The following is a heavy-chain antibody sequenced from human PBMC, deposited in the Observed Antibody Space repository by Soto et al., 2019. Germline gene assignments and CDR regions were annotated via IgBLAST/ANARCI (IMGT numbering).Heavy chain of an antibody. D-gene: IGHD6-6*01. J-gene: IGHJ5*02. V-gene: IGHV4-39*01. CDR3: ARRDSIEADFEP. CDR2: IYYSGST. Sequence: PSETLSLTCTVSGVSISSSSYYWVWIRQPPGKGLGWIGSIYYSGSTYYNPPLKSRVTISVDTSKNQFSLKLSSVTAADTAVYYCARRDSIEADFEPWGQGTLVTVSS. CDR1: GVSISSSSYY.